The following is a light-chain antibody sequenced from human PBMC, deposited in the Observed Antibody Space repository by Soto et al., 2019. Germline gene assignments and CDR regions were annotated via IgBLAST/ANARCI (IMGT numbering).Light chain of an antibody. CDR1: SSNIGAGHA. CDR3: AAWDDSLSGQGYV. V-gene: IGLV1-40*01. CDR2: SNN. Sequence: QSVLTQPPSVSGAPGQRVTISCTGSSSNIGAGHAVHWYQQLPGTAPKLLIHSNNNRPSGVPDRFSGSKSGTSASLAIAGLQADDEADYYCAAWDDSLSGQGYVFGTGTKLTVL. J-gene: IGLJ1*01.